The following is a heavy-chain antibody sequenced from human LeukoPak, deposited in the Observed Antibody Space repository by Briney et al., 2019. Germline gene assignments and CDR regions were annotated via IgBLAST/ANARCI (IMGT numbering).Heavy chain of an antibody. Sequence: PGGSLRLSCEGSGFTFNIYAMCWVRQVPGEGLEWVSCISDSGGSTNSADSVKGRFTISRDNSKNTLYLHMNSLRAEDTAIYYCAKGSYGDYRVANYWGQGTLVTVSS. CDR2: ISDSGGST. D-gene: IGHD4-17*01. CDR1: GFTFNIYA. V-gene: IGHV3-23*01. CDR3: AKGSYGDYRVANY. J-gene: IGHJ4*02.